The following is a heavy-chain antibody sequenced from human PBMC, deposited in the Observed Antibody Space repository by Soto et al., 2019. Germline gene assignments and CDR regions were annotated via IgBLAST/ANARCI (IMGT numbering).Heavy chain of an antibody. CDR2: INAGNGNT. V-gene: IGHV1-3*01. Sequence: ASVKVSCEACGYTFTSYAMHWVRQAPGQRLEWMGWINAGNGNTKYSQKFQGRVTITRDTSASTAYMELSSLRSEDTAVYYCARVASCSGGSCYRGYYYYYMDVWGKGTTVTVSS. J-gene: IGHJ6*03. D-gene: IGHD2-15*01. CDR3: ARVASCSGGSCYRGYYYYYMDV. CDR1: GYTFTSYA.